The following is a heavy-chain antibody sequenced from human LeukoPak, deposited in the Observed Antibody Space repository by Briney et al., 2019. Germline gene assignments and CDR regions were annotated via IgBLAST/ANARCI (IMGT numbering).Heavy chain of an antibody. V-gene: IGHV3-66*02. J-gene: IGHJ4*02. Sequence: PGGSLRLSCAASGFTVSSNYMSWVRQAPGRGLEWVSVIYSGGSTYYADSVKGRFTISRDNSKNTLYLQMNSLRAEDTAVYYCARDLVIAAAGTRPNYYFDYWGQGTLVTVSS. D-gene: IGHD6-13*01. CDR3: ARDLVIAAAGTRPNYYFDY. CDR2: IYSGGST. CDR1: GFTVSSNY.